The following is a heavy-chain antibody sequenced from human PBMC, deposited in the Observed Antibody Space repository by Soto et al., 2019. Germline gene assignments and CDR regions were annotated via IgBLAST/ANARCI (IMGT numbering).Heavy chain of an antibody. CDR3: AKDRALIAAAGSGIDY. D-gene: IGHD6-13*01. J-gene: IGHJ4*02. CDR1: GFTFSSYA. V-gene: IGHV3-23*01. Sequence: EVQLLESGGGLVQPGGSLSLSCAASGFTFSSYAMSWVRQAPGKGLEWVSAISGSGGSTYYADSVKGRFTISRDNSKNTLYLQMNSLRAEDTAVYYCAKDRALIAAAGSGIDYWGQGTLVTVSS. CDR2: ISGSGGST.